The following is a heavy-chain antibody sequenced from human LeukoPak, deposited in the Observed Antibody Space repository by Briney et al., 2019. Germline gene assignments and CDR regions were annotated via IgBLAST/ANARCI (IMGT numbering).Heavy chain of an antibody. V-gene: IGHV3-7*01. CDR1: GFTFSSSW. CDR3: ARERQNKDFWSGGDY. D-gene: IGHD3-3*01. CDR2: IKPDGSEK. Sequence: GGSLRLSCAASGFTFSSSWMSWVRQAPGKGLEWVTNIKPDGSEKYYVDSVKGRFTISRDNATNSLYLQMNTLRPEDTAVYYCARERQNKDFWSGGDYWGQGTLVTVSS. J-gene: IGHJ4*02.